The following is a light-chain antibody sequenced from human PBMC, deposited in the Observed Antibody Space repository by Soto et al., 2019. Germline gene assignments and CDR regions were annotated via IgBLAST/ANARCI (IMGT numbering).Light chain of an antibody. V-gene: IGLV2-14*01. J-gene: IGLJ1*01. CDR1: SRDVGGSKY. CDR3: SSKTSSGTLYV. CDR2: EVS. Sequence: QPVLTQPASVSGSPGQSITISCTGSSRDVGGSKYVSWYQQHPGKAPRLIIFEVSYRPSGVSNRFSGSKSGNTASLTVSGLQAEDEADYYCSSKTSSGTLYVFGTGTKLTVL.